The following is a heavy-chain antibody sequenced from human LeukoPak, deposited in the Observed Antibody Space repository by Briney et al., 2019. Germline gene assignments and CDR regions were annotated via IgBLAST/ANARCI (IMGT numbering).Heavy chain of an antibody. V-gene: IGHV1-18*01. CDR2: ISVYNGHT. Sequence: ASVKVSCKVSGFTLSELSMHWVRQAPGQGLEWMGWISVYNGHTNYAQKLQGRVTMTTDTSTSTAYMELRSLTSDDTAVYYCARNGSGSYGYWGQGTLVIVSS. D-gene: IGHD3-10*01. CDR3: ARNGSGSYGY. J-gene: IGHJ4*02. CDR1: GFTLSELS.